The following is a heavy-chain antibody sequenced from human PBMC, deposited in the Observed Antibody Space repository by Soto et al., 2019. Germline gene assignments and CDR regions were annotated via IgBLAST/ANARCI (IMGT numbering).Heavy chain of an antibody. CDR3: ARHTVYRFDY. Sequence: QITLKESGPTLVKPSQTLTLTCTFSGFSLSTSGVGVGWIRQPPGKALEWLALIDWDDDKRYSPSLKSRLTITKDTSKKQVVLTMTNMDPVDTATYFCARHTVYRFDYWGQGTLVTVSS. CDR2: IDWDDDK. CDR1: GFSLSTSGVG. D-gene: IGHD3-16*02. V-gene: IGHV2-5*02. J-gene: IGHJ4*02.